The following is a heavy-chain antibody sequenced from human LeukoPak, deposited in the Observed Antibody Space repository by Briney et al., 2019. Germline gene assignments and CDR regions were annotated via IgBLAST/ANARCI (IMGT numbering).Heavy chain of an antibody. CDR2: IWYDGSKT. V-gene: IGHV3-33*01. CDR3: VRELPPVVQYYFDH. CDR1: GFTFSGYG. D-gene: IGHD2-21*01. J-gene: IGHJ4*02. Sequence: GGSLRLSCVASGFTFSGYGMHWVRQAPGKGLEWVAVIWYDGSKTYYADSVKGRFTISRDNSRNTLYLQMNSLRAEDTAVYYCVRELPPVVQYYFDHWGPGTLVTVSS.